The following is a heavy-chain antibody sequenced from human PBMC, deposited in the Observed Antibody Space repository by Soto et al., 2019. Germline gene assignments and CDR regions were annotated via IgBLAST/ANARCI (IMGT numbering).Heavy chain of an antibody. Sequence: SETLSLTCTVSGGSISSYYWSWIRQPPGKGLEWIGYIYHSGSTYYNPSLKSRVTISVDRSKNQFSLKLSSVTAADTAVYYCARVYYDQNWFDPWGQGTLVTVSS. CDR3: ARVYYDQNWFDP. CDR2: IYHSGST. CDR1: GGSISSYY. V-gene: IGHV4-59*12. J-gene: IGHJ5*02. D-gene: IGHD3-3*01.